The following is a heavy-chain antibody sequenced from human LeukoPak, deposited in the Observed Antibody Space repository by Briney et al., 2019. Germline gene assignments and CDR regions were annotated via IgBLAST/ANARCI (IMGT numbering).Heavy chain of an antibody. CDR2: INSDGSTT. CDR3: ARRSYSGTYYYFDY. D-gene: IGHD1-26*01. CDR1: GFTISTYS. V-gene: IGHV3-74*01. Sequence: GSLRLSCAASGFTISTYSMHWVRQPPGKGLVWVSRINSDGSTTSYADSVKGRFTISRDSAKNTLYLQMNSLRAEDTAVYFCARRSYSGTYYYFDYWGQGTLVTVSS. J-gene: IGHJ4*02.